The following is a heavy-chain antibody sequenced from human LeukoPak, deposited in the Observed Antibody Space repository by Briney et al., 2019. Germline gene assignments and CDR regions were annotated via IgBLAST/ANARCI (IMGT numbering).Heavy chain of an antibody. CDR1: GGSISSYY. D-gene: IGHD1-26*01. Sequence: SETLSLTCTVSGGSISSYYWSWIRQPPGKGLEWIGYISYSGSTDYNPSLKSRVTISLDTSKNQCSLRLSSVTAADTAVYYCARETRLHSGSYSNDAFDIWGQGTMVTVSS. CDR3: ARETRLHSGSYSNDAFDI. J-gene: IGHJ3*02. CDR2: ISYSGST. V-gene: IGHV4-59*01.